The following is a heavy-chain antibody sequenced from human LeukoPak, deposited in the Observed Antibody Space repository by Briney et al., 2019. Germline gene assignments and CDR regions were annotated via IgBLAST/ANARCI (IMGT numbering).Heavy chain of an antibody. CDR3: ASRYEGASSYYYGMDV. CDR2: IYGGTST. CDR1: GFTLSSTY. J-gene: IGHJ6*02. D-gene: IGHD1-14*01. V-gene: IGHV3-66*01. Sequence: QTGGSLRLSCAGSGFTLSSTYMSWVRQAPGKGLEWVSVIYGGTSTYYADSVKGRFTISRDDSRNTLYLQMSSLRAEDTAVYYCASRYEGASSYYYGMDVWGQGTTVTVSS.